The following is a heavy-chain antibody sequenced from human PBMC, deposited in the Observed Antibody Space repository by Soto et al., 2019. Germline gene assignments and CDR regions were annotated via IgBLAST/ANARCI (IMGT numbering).Heavy chain of an antibody. CDR3: ARVNCSGGSCYWGINWFDP. V-gene: IGHV4-4*07. Sequence: PSETLSLTCTVSGGSISSYYWSWIRQPAGKGLEWIGRIYTSGSTNYNPSLKSRVTMSVDTSKNQFSLKLSSVTAADTAVYYCARVNCSGGSCYWGINWFDPWGQGTLVTVS. D-gene: IGHD2-15*01. CDR1: GGSISSYY. J-gene: IGHJ5*02. CDR2: IYTSGST.